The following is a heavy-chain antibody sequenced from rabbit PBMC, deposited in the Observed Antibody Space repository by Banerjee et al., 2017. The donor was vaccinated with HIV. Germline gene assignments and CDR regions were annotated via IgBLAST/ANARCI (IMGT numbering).Heavy chain of an antibody. D-gene: IGHD2-1*01. CDR3: ARGSATMTLVITGYYLSL. CDR1: GFSFSNKAV. Sequence: QEQLVESGGGLVKPGASLTLTCKASGFSFSNKAVMCWVRQAPGKGLEWIACIYGGDGISTAYASWAKGRFTVSKTSSTTVTLQMTSLTAADTATYFCARGSATMTLVITGYYLSLWGPGTLVTVS. V-gene: IGHV1S45*01. CDR2: IYGGDGIST. J-gene: IGHJ4*01.